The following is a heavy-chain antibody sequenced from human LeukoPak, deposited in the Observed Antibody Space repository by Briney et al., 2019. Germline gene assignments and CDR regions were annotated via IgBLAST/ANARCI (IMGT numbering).Heavy chain of an antibody. V-gene: IGHV3-33*01. CDR1: GFTFGADS. CDR3: ARVYSGSYFHYYYGMDV. D-gene: IGHD1-26*01. J-gene: IGHJ6*02. Sequence: PGRSLRLSCAASGFTFGADSMHWVRQAPGKGLEWVAVIWYDGSNKYYADSVKGRFTISRDNSKNTLYLQMNSLRAEDTAVYYCARVYSGSYFHYYYGMDVWGQGTTVTVSS. CDR2: IWYDGSNK.